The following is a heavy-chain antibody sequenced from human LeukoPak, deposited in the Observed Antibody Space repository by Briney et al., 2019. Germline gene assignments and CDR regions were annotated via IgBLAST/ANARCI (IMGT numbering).Heavy chain of an antibody. J-gene: IGHJ4*02. CDR1: GYTFIGYY. CDR2: IYPNSGGT. Sequence: ASVKVSCKASGYTFIGYYIHWVRQAPGQGLEWMGWIYPNSGGTNYAQKFQGRVTMTRDTSISTAYMELSRLRSDDTAVYYCAREGPAATFDYWGQGTLVTVSS. CDR3: AREGPAATFDY. V-gene: IGHV1-2*02. D-gene: IGHD2-2*01.